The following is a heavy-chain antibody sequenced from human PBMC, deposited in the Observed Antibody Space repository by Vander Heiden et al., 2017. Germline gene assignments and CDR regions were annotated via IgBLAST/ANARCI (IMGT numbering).Heavy chain of an antibody. D-gene: IGHD3-3*02. J-gene: IGHJ6*02. CDR1: GFTLSSYA. V-gene: IGHV3-23*01. CDR2: ISGSGGST. CDR3: AKISPYYYYGMDV. Sequence: EVQLLESGGGWVQAGGSLRLSCAASGFTLSSYAMSWVRQAPGKGREWVSAISGSGGSTYYADSVKGRFTISRDNSKNTLYLQMNSLRAEDTAVYYCAKISPYYYYGMDVWGQGTTVTVSS.